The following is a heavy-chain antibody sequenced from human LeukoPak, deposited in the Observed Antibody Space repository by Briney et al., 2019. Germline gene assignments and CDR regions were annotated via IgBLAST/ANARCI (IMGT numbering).Heavy chain of an antibody. CDR3: ARIFPSRDGLVRPYYYGMDV. CDR1: GGSFSGYY. CDR2: INHSGST. Sequence: SETLSLTCAVYGGSFSGYYWSWIRQPPGKGLEWIGEINHSGSTNYNPSLKSRVTISVDTSKNQFSLKLSSVTAADTAVYYCARIFPSRDGLVRPYYYGMDVWGQGTTVTVSS. D-gene: IGHD6-19*01. V-gene: IGHV4-34*01. J-gene: IGHJ6*02.